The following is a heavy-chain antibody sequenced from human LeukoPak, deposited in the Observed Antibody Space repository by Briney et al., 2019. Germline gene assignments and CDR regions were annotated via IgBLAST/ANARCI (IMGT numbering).Heavy chain of an antibody. D-gene: IGHD3-22*01. CDR2: IDYDGTGM. V-gene: IGHV3-11*04. CDR3: ARAPEYYYDSSGYPPWVYYYGMDV. J-gene: IGHJ6*02. Sequence: PGGSLRLSCAASGFPFSDHYMIWIRQAPGKGLEWVSYIDYDGTGMSYADSVKGRFTISRDNANNTLYLQMNSLRAEDTAVYYCARAPEYYYDSSGYPPWVYYYGMDVWGQGTTVTVSS. CDR1: GFPFSDHY.